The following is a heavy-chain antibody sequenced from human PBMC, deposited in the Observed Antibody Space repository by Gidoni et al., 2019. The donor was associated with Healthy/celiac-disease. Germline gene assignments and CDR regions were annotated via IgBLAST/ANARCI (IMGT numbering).Heavy chain of an antibody. J-gene: IGHJ6*02. CDR3: ARSVRERFLEWFAPYGMDV. CDR1: GFTFSSYS. Sequence: EVQLVGSGGGLVQPGGSLRLSCAASGFTFSSYSMNWVRQAPGKGLEWVSYISSSSSTIYYADSVKGRFTIARDNAKNSLYLQMNSLRDEDTAVYYCARSVRERFLEWFAPYGMDVWGQGTTVTVSS. D-gene: IGHD3-3*01. CDR2: ISSSSSTI. V-gene: IGHV3-48*02.